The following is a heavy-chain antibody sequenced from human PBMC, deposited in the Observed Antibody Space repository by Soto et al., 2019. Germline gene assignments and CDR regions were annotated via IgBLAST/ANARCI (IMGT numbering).Heavy chain of an antibody. V-gene: IGHV1-3*01. CDR1: GYTFTSYA. D-gene: IGHD3-10*01. CDR3: ASQGGIGELSDYYYYDGMDV. J-gene: IGHJ6*02. CDR2: INAGNGNT. Sequence: QVQLVQSGAEVKKPGASVKVSCKASGYTFTSYAMHWVRQAPGQRLEWMGWINAGNGNTKYSQKFQGRVTITRDTSAGTAYMDLRSLRSEDTAVYYWASQGGIGELSDYYYYDGMDVWGQGTTVTVSS.